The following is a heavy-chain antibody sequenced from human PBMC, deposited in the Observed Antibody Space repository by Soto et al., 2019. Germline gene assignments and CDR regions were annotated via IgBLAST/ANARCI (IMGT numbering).Heavy chain of an antibody. CDR2: ISDSGSST. CDR3: AKRHCSGTSCSHFDY. D-gene: IGHD2-15*01. J-gene: IGHJ4*02. V-gene: IGHV3-23*01. Sequence: GGSLRLSCAASGFTFNNYAMSWVRQAPGKGLEWVSRISDSGSSTYHADSVKGRFTISRDNSKNTLYMQMNSLRAEDTAVYYCAKRHCSGTSCSHFDYWGQGTPVTVSS. CDR1: GFTFNNYA.